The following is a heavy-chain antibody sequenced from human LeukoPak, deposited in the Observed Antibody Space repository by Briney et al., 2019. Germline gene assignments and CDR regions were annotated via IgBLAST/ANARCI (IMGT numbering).Heavy chain of an antibody. Sequence: GGSLRLSCAASGFTFSSYSMNWVRQAPGKGLEWVSCISSSSSYIHYADSVKGRFTISRDNAKNSLYLQMNSLRAEDTAVYYCARDSDTIFGVVIPGYYYYMDVWGKGTTVTVSS. J-gene: IGHJ6*03. CDR1: GFTFSSYS. CDR2: ISSSSSYI. V-gene: IGHV3-21*01. D-gene: IGHD3-3*01. CDR3: ARDSDTIFGVVIPGYYYYMDV.